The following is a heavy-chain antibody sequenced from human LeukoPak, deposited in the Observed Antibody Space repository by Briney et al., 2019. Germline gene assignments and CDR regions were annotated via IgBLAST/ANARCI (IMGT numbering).Heavy chain of an antibody. CDR2: ITGSGTNR. Sequence: GASLRLSCVASGFPFSNYAMSWVRPAPGKGLEWVSAITGSGTNRYYADSLKGRFTTSRDNSKNTVFLQMNSLRHEDTAIYYCVIWGDYDVLTGYYVPDYWGQGTLVTVAS. D-gene: IGHD3-9*01. V-gene: IGHV3-23*01. J-gene: IGHJ4*02. CDR1: GFPFSNYA. CDR3: VIWGDYDVLTGYYVPDY.